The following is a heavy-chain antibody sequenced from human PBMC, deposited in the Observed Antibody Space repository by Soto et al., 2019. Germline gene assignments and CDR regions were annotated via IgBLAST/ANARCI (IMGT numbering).Heavy chain of an antibody. J-gene: IGHJ4*02. D-gene: IGHD2-2*01. CDR3: ARLYCSSVSCYNDY. Sequence: SESLSLTCGVSGFPVSYGYYWGWIRQPPGKGLEWLGSIYQSGKTYYNPSLKSRLTLSMDPSKNEFSVRLRSVTAADTAVYFCARLYCSSVSCYNDYWGPGVQVTVSS. V-gene: IGHV4-38-2*01. CDR1: GFPVSYGYY. CDR2: IYQSGKT.